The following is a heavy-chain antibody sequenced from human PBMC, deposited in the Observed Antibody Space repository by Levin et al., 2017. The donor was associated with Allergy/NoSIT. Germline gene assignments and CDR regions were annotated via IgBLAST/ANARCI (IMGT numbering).Heavy chain of an antibody. CDR2: ISSSSDTK. J-gene: IGHJ3*02. CDR1: GFTLSTFT. D-gene: IGHD2-21*02. V-gene: IGHV3-48*01. Sequence: PGGSLRLSCAASGFTLSTFTMNWVRQAPGKGLEWVSYISSSSDTKYYADSVRGRFTISRDNKKNSLYLQMNSLRAEDTSLYYCAREDAGLPFPTDAFDIWGQGTMVTVSS. CDR3: AREDAGLPFPTDAFDI.